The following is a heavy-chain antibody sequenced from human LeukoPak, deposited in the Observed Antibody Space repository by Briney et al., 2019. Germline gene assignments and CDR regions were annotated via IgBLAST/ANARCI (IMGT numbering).Heavy chain of an antibody. V-gene: IGHV4-61*02. D-gene: IGHD3-22*01. CDR2: IYTSGST. CDR3: TRSITMIVVVRGFDAFDI. Sequence: SQTLSLTCTVSGDSISSGSYYWSWIRQPAGKGLEWIGRIYTSGSTNYNPSLKSRVTISVDTSKNQFSLKLSSVTAADTAVYYCTRSITMIVVVRGFDAFDIWGQGTMVTVSS. CDR1: GDSISSGSYY. J-gene: IGHJ3*02.